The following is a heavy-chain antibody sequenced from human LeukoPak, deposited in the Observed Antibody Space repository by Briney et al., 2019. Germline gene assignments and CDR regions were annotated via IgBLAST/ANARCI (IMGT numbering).Heavy chain of an antibody. D-gene: IGHD6-19*01. J-gene: IGHJ3*02. CDR2: IIPIFGAA. V-gene: IGHV1-69*13. CDR3: ARSIAVAGTLFDAFDI. Sequence: SVKVSCKASGGTFSSYAISWVRQAPGQGLEWMGGIIPIFGAANYAQKFQGRVTITADESTSTAYMELSSLRSEDTAVYYCARSIAVAGTLFDAFDIWGQGTMVTVSS. CDR1: GGTFSSYA.